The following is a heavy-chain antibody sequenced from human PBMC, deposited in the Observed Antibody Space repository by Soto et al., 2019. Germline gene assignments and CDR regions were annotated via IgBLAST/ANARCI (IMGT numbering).Heavy chain of an antibody. CDR3: ARDYYDSSGYPLDY. V-gene: IGHV1-69*08. D-gene: IGHD3-22*01. J-gene: IGHJ4*02. CDR2: IIPILGIA. Sequence: QVQLVQSGAEVKKPGSSVKVSCKASGGTFSSYTISWVRQAPGQGLEWMGRIIPILGIANYAQKFQGRVTITADKSTSTAYMELSSLRSEDTAVYYCARDYYDSSGYPLDYWGQGTLVIVSS. CDR1: GGTFSSYT.